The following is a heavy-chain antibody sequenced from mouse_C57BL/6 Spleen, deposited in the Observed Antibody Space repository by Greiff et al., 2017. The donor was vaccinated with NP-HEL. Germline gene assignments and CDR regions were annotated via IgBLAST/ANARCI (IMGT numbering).Heavy chain of an antibody. J-gene: IGHJ2*01. D-gene: IGHD1-1*01. CDR2: IDPSDSAT. CDR3: ARYYYGSSYFDY. V-gene: IGHV1-52*01. CDR1: GYTFTSYW. Sequence: QVQLQQSGAELVRPGSSVKLSCKASGYTFTSYWMHWVKQRPIQGLEWIGNIDPSDSATHYNQKFKDKATLTVDKSSSTAYMQLSSLTSEDSAVYYCARYYYGSSYFDYWGQGTTLTVSS.